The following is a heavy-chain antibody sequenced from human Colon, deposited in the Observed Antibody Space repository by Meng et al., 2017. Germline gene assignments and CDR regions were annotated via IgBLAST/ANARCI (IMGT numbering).Heavy chain of an antibody. CDR3: ARKRDGYNPFDD. CDR1: GYSISSSNW. CDR2: IYYSGST. J-gene: IGHJ4*02. Sequence: QVQLQESGPGLVKPSDTLSLPCAVPGYSISSSNWWVWIRQPPGKGLEWIGYIYYSGSTDYNPSLKSRVTMSVDTSKNQFSLKLSSVTAVDTAVYYCARKRDGYNPFDDWGQGTLVTVSS. D-gene: IGHD5-24*01. V-gene: IGHV4-28*01.